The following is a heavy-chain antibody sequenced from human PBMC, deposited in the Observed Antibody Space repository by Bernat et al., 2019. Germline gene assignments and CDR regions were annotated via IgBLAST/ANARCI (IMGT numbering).Heavy chain of an antibody. CDR1: GFTFSSYS. J-gene: IGHJ4*02. D-gene: IGHD1-26*01. CDR3: VRGTSGGYSPDFDY. Sequence: EVQLVESGGGLVKPGGSLRLSCAASGFTFSSYSMNWVRQAPGKGLEWVSSSSSSSSYIYYADSVKGRSTISTDNAKTSLYLQMNSLRAEDTAVYYCVRGTSGGYSPDFDYWGQGTLVTVSS. CDR2: SSSSSSYI. V-gene: IGHV3-21*01.